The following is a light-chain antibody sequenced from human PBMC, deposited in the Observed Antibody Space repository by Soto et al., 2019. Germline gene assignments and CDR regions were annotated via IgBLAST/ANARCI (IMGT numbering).Light chain of an antibody. J-gene: IGKJ1*01. CDR1: QSIPNS. CDR3: QQSFSSSWT. V-gene: IGKV1-39*01. CDR2: ATS. Sequence: DIQLTQSPSSLSASIGDRVTITCRASQSIPNSLNWYQQKPGKAPKLLIYATSGLQSGVPSRFSGSGSGTDFTLTIRSLQREDFEAYYCQQSFSSSWTFGQGTKVDIK.